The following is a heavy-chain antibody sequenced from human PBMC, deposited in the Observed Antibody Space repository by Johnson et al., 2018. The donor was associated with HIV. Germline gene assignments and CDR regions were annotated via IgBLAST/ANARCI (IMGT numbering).Heavy chain of an antibody. CDR3: ARGGYYDILTGYYALAAFDI. V-gene: IGHV3-15*01. CDR2: IKSKTDGGTT. D-gene: IGHD3-9*01. CDR1: GFTFSNAW. Sequence: VQLVESGGGVAQPGGSLRLSCAASGFTFSNAWMSWVRQAPGKGLEWVGRIKSKTDGGTTDYAAPVKGRFTISRDDSKNSLYLQMNSLKTEDTAVYYCARGGYYDILTGYYALAAFDIWGQGTMVTVSS. J-gene: IGHJ3*02.